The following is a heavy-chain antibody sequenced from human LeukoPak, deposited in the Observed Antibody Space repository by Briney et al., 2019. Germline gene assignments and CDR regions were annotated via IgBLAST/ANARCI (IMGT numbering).Heavy chain of an antibody. J-gene: IGHJ3*02. Sequence: PGRSLRLSCAASGFTFDDYAMHWVRQAPGKGLEWVAFIRYDGSNKYYADSVKGRFTISRDNSKNTLYLQMNSLRAEDTAVYYCAKFTVTSDAFDIWGQGTMVTVSS. CDR2: IRYDGSNK. D-gene: IGHD4-11*01. V-gene: IGHV3-30*02. CDR1: GFTFDDYA. CDR3: AKFTVTSDAFDI.